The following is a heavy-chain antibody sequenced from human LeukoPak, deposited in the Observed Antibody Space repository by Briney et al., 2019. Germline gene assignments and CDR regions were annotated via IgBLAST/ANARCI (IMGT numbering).Heavy chain of an antibody. Sequence: QPGGSLRLSCAASGFTVSSNYMTWVRQAPGKGLEWVSVIYSGGSTYYADSVKGRFIISRDYSKNTLYLQMNSLRAEDTAVYYCAGPVEFHHWGQGTLVTVSS. CDR1: GFTVSSNY. J-gene: IGHJ1*01. CDR2: IYSGGST. D-gene: IGHD2-2*01. CDR3: AGPVEFHH. V-gene: IGHV3-66*01.